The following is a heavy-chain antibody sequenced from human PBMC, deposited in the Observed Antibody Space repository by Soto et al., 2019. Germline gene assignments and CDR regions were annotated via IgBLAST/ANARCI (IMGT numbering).Heavy chain of an antibody. CDR3: TRHLSDY. CDR1: GFTFSGSA. J-gene: IGHJ4*02. CDR2: IRSKPNNYAT. Sequence: EVQLVESGGGLVQPGGSLNLSCAASGFTFSGSAMHWVRQASGKGLEWVGRIRSKPNNYATAYAASVKGRFTISRDDSKDTAYLLMSSLKTEDTAMYYCTRHLSDYWGQGTLVTVSS. V-gene: IGHV3-73*01.